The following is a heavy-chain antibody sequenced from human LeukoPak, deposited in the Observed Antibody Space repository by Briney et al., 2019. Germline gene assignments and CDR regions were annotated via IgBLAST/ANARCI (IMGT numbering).Heavy chain of an antibody. CDR2: INYSGNT. CDR3: AREEVDYGEAPNWFDP. Sequence: PSETLSLTCTVSGGSISNTFYYWGWIRQPPGKGLEWIGSINYSGNTYYNPSLKSRVTISVDTSKNQFSLNLNSVTAADTAVYYCAREEVDYGEAPNWFDPWGQGTLVTVSS. D-gene: IGHD4-17*01. V-gene: IGHV4-39*07. J-gene: IGHJ5*02. CDR1: GGSISNTFYY.